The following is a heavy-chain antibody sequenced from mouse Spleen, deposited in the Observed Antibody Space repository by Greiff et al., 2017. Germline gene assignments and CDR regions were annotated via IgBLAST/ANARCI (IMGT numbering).Heavy chain of an antibody. CDR2: INPSNGGT. D-gene: IGHD2-1*01. Sequence: QVQLQQSGAELVKPGASVKLSCKASGYTFTSYYMYWVKQRPGQGLEWIGEINPSNGGTNFNEKFKSKATLTVDKSSSTAYMQLSSLTSEDSAVYYCTRSLLLYAMDYWGQGTSVTVSS. CDR3: TRSLLLYAMDY. CDR1: GYTFTSYY. J-gene: IGHJ4*01. V-gene: IGHV1S81*02.